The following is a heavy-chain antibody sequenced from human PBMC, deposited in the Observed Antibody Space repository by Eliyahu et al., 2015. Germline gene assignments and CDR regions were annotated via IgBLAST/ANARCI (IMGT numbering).Heavy chain of an antibody. CDR3: ARDLYGDYVDY. V-gene: IGHV3-53*01. J-gene: IGHJ4*02. CDR2: IYSGGST. D-gene: IGHD4-17*01. Sequence: EVQLVESGGGLIQPGGSLRLSCAASGFTVSSNSMSWVRQAPGKGLEWVSAIYSGGSTYYPDSVKGRFTISRDNSKNTLYLQMNSLRAEDTAVYYCARDLYGDYVDYWGQGTLVTVSS. CDR1: GFTVSSNS.